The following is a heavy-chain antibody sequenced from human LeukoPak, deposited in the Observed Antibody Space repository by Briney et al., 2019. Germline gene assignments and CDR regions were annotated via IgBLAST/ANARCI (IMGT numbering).Heavy chain of an antibody. J-gene: IGHJ3*02. CDR3: ATDLVTIFGVVIRAFDI. D-gene: IGHD3-3*01. Sequence: ASVKVSCKVSGYTLTELSMHWVRQAPGKGLEWMGGFDPEDGETIYAQKFQGRVTMTEDTSTDTAYMELSSLRSEDTAVYYCATDLVTIFGVVIRAFDIWGQGTMVTVSS. CDR2: FDPEDGET. CDR1: GYTLTELS. V-gene: IGHV1-24*01.